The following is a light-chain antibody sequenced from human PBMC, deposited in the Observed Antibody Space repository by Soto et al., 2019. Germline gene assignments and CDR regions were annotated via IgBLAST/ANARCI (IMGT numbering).Light chain of an antibody. CDR3: QQYDGY. J-gene: IGKJ3*01. CDR2: DAS. Sequence: DIPMTQSPSTLAASVGDRVTITCRASQNINRWLAWYQQKPGKAPKVLIYDASSLESGVPSRFSGSGSETEFTLTITSLQPDDFATYYCQQYDGYFGPGTKVDFK. CDR1: QNINRW. V-gene: IGKV1-5*01.